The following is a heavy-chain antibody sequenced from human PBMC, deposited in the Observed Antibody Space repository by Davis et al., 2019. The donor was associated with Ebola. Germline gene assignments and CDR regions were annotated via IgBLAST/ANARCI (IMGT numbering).Heavy chain of an antibody. Sequence: GESLKISCAASGFTFSDHYMDWVRQAPGKGLEWVGRTRNKANSYTTEYAASVKGRFTISRDDSKNSLYLQMNSLKTEDTAVYYCAREPYSGSNFDYWGQGTLVTVSS. V-gene: IGHV3-72*01. J-gene: IGHJ4*02. CDR2: TRNKANSYTT. CDR3: AREPYSGSNFDY. CDR1: GFTFSDHY. D-gene: IGHD1-26*01.